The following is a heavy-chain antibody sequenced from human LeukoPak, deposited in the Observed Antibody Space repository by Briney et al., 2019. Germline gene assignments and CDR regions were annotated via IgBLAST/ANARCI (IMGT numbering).Heavy chain of an antibody. CDR1: GFTFCSFA. D-gene: IGHD6-13*01. CDR3: AKDRSSSFLPVDS. V-gene: IGHV3-23*01. J-gene: IGHJ4*02. Sequence: GGSLRLSCAASGFTFCSFAMSWVRQAPGKGLELVSTITGSGDSTYYADSVKGRFPISRDNSKNTMYLHMNNLRADDTAVYYCAKDRSSSFLPVDSWGQGTLVTVSS. CDR2: ITGSGDST.